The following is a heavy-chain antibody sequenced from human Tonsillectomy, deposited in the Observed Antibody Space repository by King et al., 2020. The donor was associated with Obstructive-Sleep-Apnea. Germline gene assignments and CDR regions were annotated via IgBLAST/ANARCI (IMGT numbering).Heavy chain of an antibody. D-gene: IGHD6-19*01. J-gene: IGHJ2*01. CDR1: GGSISSSNYY. Sequence: QLQESGPGLVKPSETLSLSCTVSGGSISSSNYYWGWIRQPPGKGLEWIGNIYYSGRTYYNPSLKSRVTISVDTSKNQFSLKVSSLTAADTAVYYCARDPYSSGWYWYFDLWGRGTLVTVSS. V-gene: IGHV4-39*07. CDR2: IYYSGRT. CDR3: ARDPYSSGWYWYFDL.